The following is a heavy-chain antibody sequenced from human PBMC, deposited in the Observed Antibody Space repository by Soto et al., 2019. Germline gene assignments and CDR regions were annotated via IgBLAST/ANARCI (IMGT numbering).Heavy chain of an antibody. Sequence: PSETLSLTCTVSGGSISSYYWSWIRQPPGKGLEWIGYIYYSGSTNYNPSLKSRVTISVDTPKNQFSLKLSSVTAADTAVYYCAGSQLRYYDILTGYYTNAFDIWGQGTMVTVSS. J-gene: IGHJ3*02. D-gene: IGHD3-9*01. CDR1: GGSISSYY. CDR3: AGSQLRYYDILTGYYTNAFDI. CDR2: IYYSGST. V-gene: IGHV4-59*08.